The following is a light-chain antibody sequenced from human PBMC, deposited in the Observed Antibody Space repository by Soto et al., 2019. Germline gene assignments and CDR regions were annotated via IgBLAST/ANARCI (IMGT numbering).Light chain of an antibody. V-gene: IGKV3-11*01. CDR1: QSFRGL. Sequence: EVVLTQSPVTLSLSPGERATLSCRASQSFRGLLAWYQQKPGQAPRLLIYDAYNRATGIPPMFSGSGSGTDFTLTISSLEPEDSAVYYCQQRHMWPITFGQGTRLEIK. CDR3: QQRHMWPIT. CDR2: DAY. J-gene: IGKJ5*01.